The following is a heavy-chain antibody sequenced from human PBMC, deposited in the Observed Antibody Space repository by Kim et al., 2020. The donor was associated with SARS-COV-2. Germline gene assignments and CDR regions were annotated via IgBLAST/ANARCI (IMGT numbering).Heavy chain of an antibody. CDR1: GGSVSNGNYY. CDR2: IYYSGST. J-gene: IGHJ4*02. CDR3: ARCGSTWYDFDY. D-gene: IGHD6-13*01. V-gene: IGHV4-31*03. Sequence: SETLSLTCTVSGGSVSNGNYYCTWIRQHPGKGLEWIGYIYYSGSTYYNSSLKSRVIISIDTSKNQFSLKLASVTAADTAVYFCARCGSTWYDFDYWGQGTLVTVSS.